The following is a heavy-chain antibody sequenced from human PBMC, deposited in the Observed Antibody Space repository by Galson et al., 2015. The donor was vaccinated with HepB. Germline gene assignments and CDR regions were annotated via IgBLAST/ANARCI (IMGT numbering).Heavy chain of an antibody. CDR1: GFTFSSYG. CDR3: AKDRAYRGYCSSTSCGYYFDY. J-gene: IGHJ4*02. Sequence: SLRLSCAASGFTFSSYGMHWVRQAPGKGLEWVAVISYDGSNKYYADSVKGRFTISRDNSKNTLYLQMNSLRAEDTAVYYCAKDRAYRGYCSSTSCGYYFDYWGQGTLVTVSS. V-gene: IGHV3-30*18. D-gene: IGHD2-2*01. CDR2: ISYDGSNK.